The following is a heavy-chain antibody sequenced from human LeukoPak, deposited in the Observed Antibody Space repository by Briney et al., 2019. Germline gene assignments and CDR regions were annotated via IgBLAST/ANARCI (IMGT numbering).Heavy chain of an antibody. CDR2: IYQRATV. V-gene: IGHV4-38-2*02. CDR3: ARSKGRVSWFDP. D-gene: IGHD4-11*01. J-gene: IGHJ5*02. Sequence: PSETLSLTCNVSGYSISSGYFWGWVRQAPGKGLEWIGSIYQRATVHYNPSLKSRVTISLDTSKNHFSLNLRSMQASDTAVYYCARSKGRVSWFDPWGQGTLVTVSS. CDR1: GYSISSGYF.